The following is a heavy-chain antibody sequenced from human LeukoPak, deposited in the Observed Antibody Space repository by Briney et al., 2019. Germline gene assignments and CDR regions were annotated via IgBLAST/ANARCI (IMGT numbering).Heavy chain of an antibody. CDR3: AKMRGMPREAYHFDR. CDR1: GFTFSSYA. V-gene: IGHV3-30*01. D-gene: IGHD1-26*01. CDR2: ISYDGSNK. Sequence: GRSLRLSCAASGFTFSSYAMHWVRQAPGKGLEWVAVISYDGSNKYYADSVKGRFTISRDNSKNTLYLQMNSLRAEDTAVYYCAKMRGMPREAYHFDRWGQGTLVAVSS. J-gene: IGHJ4*02.